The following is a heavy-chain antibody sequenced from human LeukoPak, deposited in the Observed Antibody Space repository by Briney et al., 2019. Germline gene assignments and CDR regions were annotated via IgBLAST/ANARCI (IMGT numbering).Heavy chain of an antibody. Sequence: PSETLSLTCTVSGGSISSYYWSWIRQPPGKGLEWIGYIYYSGSTNYNPSLKSRVTISVDTSKNQFSLKLSSVTAADTAVYYCARAQGTYYDFWSDAVYFDYWGQGTLVTVSS. V-gene: IGHV4-59*01. CDR2: IYYSGST. CDR1: GGSISSYY. D-gene: IGHD3-3*01. J-gene: IGHJ4*02. CDR3: ARAQGTYYDFWSDAVYFDY.